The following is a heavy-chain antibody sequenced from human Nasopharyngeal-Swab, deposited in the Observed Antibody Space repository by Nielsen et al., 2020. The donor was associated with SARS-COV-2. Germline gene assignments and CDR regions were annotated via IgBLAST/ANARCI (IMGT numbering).Heavy chain of an antibody. V-gene: IGHV4-34*01. CDR2: INDSGTT. CDR1: GGSFSGYY. J-gene: IGHJ4*02. Sequence: SETLSLTCAVYGGSFSGYYWSWIRQPPGKGLEWIGEINDSGTTNYNPSLKSRVTISVDTSKNQFSLKLNSVTAADTAVYYCARGFDYWGQGTLVTVSS. CDR3: ARGFDY.